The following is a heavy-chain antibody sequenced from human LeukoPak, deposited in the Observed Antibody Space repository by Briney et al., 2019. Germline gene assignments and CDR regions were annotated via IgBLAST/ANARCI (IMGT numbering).Heavy chain of an antibody. CDR3: ARVVGARIDYYVSGSYYWFDY. V-gene: IGHV4-31*03. CDR2: IYYSGST. Sequence: SETLSLTCTVSGGSISSGGYYWSWIRQHPGKGLEWIGYIYYSGSTYYNPSLKSRVTISVDTSKTQFSLKLSSVTAADTAVYYCARVVGARIDYYVSGSYYWFDYWGQGTLVTVSS. CDR1: GGSISSGGYY. D-gene: IGHD3-10*01. J-gene: IGHJ4*02.